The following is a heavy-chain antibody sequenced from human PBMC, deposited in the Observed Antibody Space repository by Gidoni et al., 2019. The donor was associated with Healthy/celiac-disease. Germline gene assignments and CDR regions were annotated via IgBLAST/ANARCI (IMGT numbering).Heavy chain of an antibody. CDR2: IIPIFGTA. J-gene: IGHJ5*02. D-gene: IGHD4-17*01. CDR3: ARDRHQTTVVTKGNWFDP. CDR1: GGTFSSYA. Sequence: QVQLVQSGAEVKKPGSSVKVSCKASGGTFSSYAISWVRQAPGQGLEWMGGIIPIFGTANYAQKFQGRVTITADKSTSTAYMELSSLRSEDTAVYYCARDRHQTTVVTKGNWFDPWGQGTLVTVSS. V-gene: IGHV1-69*06.